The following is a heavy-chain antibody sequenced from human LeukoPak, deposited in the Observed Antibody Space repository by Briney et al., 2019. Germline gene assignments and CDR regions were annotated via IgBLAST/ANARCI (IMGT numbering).Heavy chain of an antibody. Sequence: SETLSLTCTVSGGSISSYYWSWIRQPPGKGLEWIGYIYYSGSTNYNPSLKSRVTISVDTSKNQFSLKLSSVTAADTAVYYCARVDCSGGSCYSGTGFDYWGQGTLVTVSS. V-gene: IGHV4-59*01. J-gene: IGHJ4*02. D-gene: IGHD2-15*01. CDR3: ARVDCSGGSCYSGTGFDY. CDR1: GGSISSYY. CDR2: IYYSGST.